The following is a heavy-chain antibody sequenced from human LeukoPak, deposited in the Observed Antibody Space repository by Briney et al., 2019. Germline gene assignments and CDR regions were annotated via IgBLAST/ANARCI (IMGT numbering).Heavy chain of an antibody. V-gene: IGHV3-21*01. Sequence: GGSLRLSCAASGFTFSSYSMNWVRQAPGRGLEWVSSISSSSSYIYYADAVQGRFTISRDNGKNSLYLQMNSLRAEDTAVYYCARGLAGLWDFDYRGQGTLVTVSS. CDR3: ARGLAGLWDFDY. CDR2: ISSSSSYI. J-gene: IGHJ4*02. D-gene: IGHD3-10*01. CDR1: GFTFSSYS.